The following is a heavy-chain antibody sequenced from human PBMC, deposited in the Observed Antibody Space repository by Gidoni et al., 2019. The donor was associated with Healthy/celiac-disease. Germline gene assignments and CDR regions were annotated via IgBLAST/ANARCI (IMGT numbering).Heavy chain of an antibody. D-gene: IGHD3-10*01. CDR2: ISWNSGSI. Sequence: EVQLVESGGGLVQPGRSLRLSCAASGFTFDDYAMHWVRQAPGKGLEWVAGISWNSGSIGYADSVKGRFTISRDNAKNSLYLQMNSLRAEDTALYYCAKDKYGSGNFDYWGQGTLVTVSS. J-gene: IGHJ4*02. CDR3: AKDKYGSGNFDY. CDR1: GFTFDDYA. V-gene: IGHV3-9*01.